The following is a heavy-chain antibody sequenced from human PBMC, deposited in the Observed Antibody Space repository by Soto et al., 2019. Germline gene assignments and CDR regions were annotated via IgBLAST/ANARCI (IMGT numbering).Heavy chain of an antibody. CDR1: GASISSYY. D-gene: IGHD2-8*01. CDR3: ARVGGYCTNGVCYLNWFDP. J-gene: IGHJ5*02. CDR2: IYYSGNT. Sequence: QLQLQESGPGLVKPSETLSLTCTVSGASISSYYWSWIRQPPGKGLEWIGYIYYSGNTNYNPSLKSRVTISVDTSKNQFSLKLSSVTAADTAVYYCARVGGYCTNGVCYLNWFDPWGQGTLVTVSS. V-gene: IGHV4-59*01.